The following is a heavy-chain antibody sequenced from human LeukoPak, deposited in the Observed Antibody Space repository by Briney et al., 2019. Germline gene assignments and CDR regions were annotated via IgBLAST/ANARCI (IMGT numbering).Heavy chain of an antibody. J-gene: IGHJ4*02. Sequence: SQTLSLTCTASGGSISSGGYYWSWIRQHPGKGLEWIGYIYYSGSTYYNPSLKSRVTISVDTSKNQFSLKLSSVTAADTAVYYCARAHPPFAYYFDYWGQGTLVTVSS. D-gene: IGHD3-3*02. CDR3: ARAHPPFAYYFDY. CDR1: GGSISSGGYY. CDR2: IYYSGST. V-gene: IGHV4-31*03.